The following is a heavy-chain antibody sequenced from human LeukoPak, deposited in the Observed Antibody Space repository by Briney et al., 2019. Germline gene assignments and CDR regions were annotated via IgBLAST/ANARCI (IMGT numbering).Heavy chain of an antibody. V-gene: IGHV4-34*01. CDR3: ARGYNLIAPAPNNWFDP. D-gene: IGHD6-13*01. Sequence: SETLSLTCAVYGGSFSGYYWSWLRQPPGKGLEWIGEINHSGSTNYNPSLKSRVTISVDPSKNQFSLKLSSVTAADTAVYYCARGYNLIAPAPNNWFDPWGQGTLVTVSS. CDR1: GGSFSGYY. CDR2: INHSGST. J-gene: IGHJ5*02.